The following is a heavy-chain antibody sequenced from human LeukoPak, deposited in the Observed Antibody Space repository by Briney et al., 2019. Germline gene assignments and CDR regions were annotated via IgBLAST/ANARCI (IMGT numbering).Heavy chain of an antibody. J-gene: IGHJ4*02. CDR3: AKDHRKYCSSTSCYKGAYFDY. CDR1: GFTFDDYA. D-gene: IGHD2-2*02. CDR2: ISWNSGSI. V-gene: IGHV3-9*01. Sequence: GGSLRLSCAASGFTFDDYAMHWVRQAPGKGLEWVSGISWNSGSIGYADSVKGRFTISRDNAKNSLYLQMNSLRAEDTAVYYCAKDHRKYCSSTSCYKGAYFDYWGQGTLVTVSS.